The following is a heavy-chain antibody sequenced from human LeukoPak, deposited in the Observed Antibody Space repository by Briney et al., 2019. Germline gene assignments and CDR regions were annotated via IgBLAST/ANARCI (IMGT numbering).Heavy chain of an antibody. CDR1: GGSISSSSYY. Sequence: SETLSLTCTVSGGSISSSSYYWGWIRQPPGKGLEWLGSIYYSETTYYNPSLKSRVTISVDTSKNQFSRRLSSVTAADTAVYYCARQRYYGSGSYSLNWFDPWGQGTLVTVSS. CDR2: IYYSETT. D-gene: IGHD3-10*01. J-gene: IGHJ5*02. V-gene: IGHV4-39*01. CDR3: ARQRYYGSGSYSLNWFDP.